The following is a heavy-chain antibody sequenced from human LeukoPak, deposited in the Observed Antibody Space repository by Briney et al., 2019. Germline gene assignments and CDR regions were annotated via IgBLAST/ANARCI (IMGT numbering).Heavy chain of an antibody. D-gene: IGHD4-17*01. CDR3: TKDPTGTNGCDWYFDL. Sequence: SATLFLSCAASGGSMISADTYWTWIRQSPGKGLECIRCIYDNGTTYYNPSLKSRVTISGATSKNHFSLNLNSVTAADTAVYYSTKDPTGTNGCDWYFDLWGRGTLVTVSS. J-gene: IGHJ2*01. CDR1: GGSMISADTY. V-gene: IGHV4-30-4*01. CDR2: IYDNGTT.